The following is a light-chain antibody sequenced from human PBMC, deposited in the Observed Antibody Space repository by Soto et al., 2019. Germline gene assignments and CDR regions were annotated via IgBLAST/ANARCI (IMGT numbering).Light chain of an antibody. V-gene: IGKV3-15*01. Sequence: EIVMTQYPDTLSVSPGERATLSCRASQNINDKLAWFQQKPGQVPRLLIIGASTTATGVPARFSGSGSGTEFTLTISGLQSEDFAVYYCQQYNDWPLFTFGPGTRVDVK. CDR1: QNINDK. CDR3: QQYNDWPLFT. CDR2: GAS. J-gene: IGKJ3*01.